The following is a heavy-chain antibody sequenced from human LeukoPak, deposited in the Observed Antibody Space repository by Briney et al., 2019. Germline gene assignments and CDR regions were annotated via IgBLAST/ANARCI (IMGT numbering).Heavy chain of an antibody. D-gene: IGHD2-15*01. CDR2: ISAYNGNT. Sequence: ASVKVSCKASGYTFTSYGISWVRQAPGQGLEWMGWISAYNGNTNYAQKLQGRVTMTTDTSTSTAYMELRSLRSDGTAVYYCVRAARDYYYYYGMDVWGQGTTVTVSS. V-gene: IGHV1-18*01. CDR3: VRAARDYYYYYGMDV. CDR1: GYTFTSYG. J-gene: IGHJ6*02.